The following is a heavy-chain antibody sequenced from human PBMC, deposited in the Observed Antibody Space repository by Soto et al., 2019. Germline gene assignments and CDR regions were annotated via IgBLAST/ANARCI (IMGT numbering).Heavy chain of an antibody. CDR1: GFTFSSYW. Sequence: PGGSLRLSCAASGFTFSSYWMHLVRQAPGKGLVWVSRINSDGSSTSYADSVKGRFTISRYNAKNTLYLQMNSLRAEDTAVYYCARVTSMVRGVAAYYYYYGMDVWGQGTTVTVSS. D-gene: IGHD3-10*01. V-gene: IGHV3-74*01. J-gene: IGHJ6*02. CDR2: INSDGSST. CDR3: ARVTSMVRGVAAYYYYYGMDV.